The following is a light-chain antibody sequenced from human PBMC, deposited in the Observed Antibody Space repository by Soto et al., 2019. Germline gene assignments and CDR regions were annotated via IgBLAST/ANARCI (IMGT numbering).Light chain of an antibody. CDR1: QSVSRSY. CDR2: GAS. J-gene: IGKJ2*01. CDR3: QQYGISPYT. V-gene: IGKV3-20*01. Sequence: EIVLTQSPGTLSLSQGERATLSCRASQSVSRSYLAWYQQKPCQAPRLLIYGASSRATGIPDRFSGSGSGTDFTLNISRLEPEDFAVYSCQQYGISPYTCVQGTQLAIK.